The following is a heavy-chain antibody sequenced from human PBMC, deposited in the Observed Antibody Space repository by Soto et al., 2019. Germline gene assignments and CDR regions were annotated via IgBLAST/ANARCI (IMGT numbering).Heavy chain of an antibody. D-gene: IGHD3-3*01. CDR3: ARANYDFWSGYSVSPLDYGMDV. J-gene: IGHJ6*02. CDR2: ISAYNGNT. CDR1: GYTFTSYG. Sequence: ASVKVSCKASGYTFTSYGISWVRQAPGQGLEWMGWISAYNGNTNYAQKLQGRVTMTTDTSTSTAYMELRSLRSDDTAVYYCARANYDFWSGYSVSPLDYGMDVWG. V-gene: IGHV1-18*04.